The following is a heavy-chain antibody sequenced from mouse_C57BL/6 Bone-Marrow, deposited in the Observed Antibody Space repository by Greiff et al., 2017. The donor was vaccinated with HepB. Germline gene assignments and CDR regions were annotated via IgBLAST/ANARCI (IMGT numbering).Heavy chain of an antibody. Sequence: QVQLQQSGAELVKPGASVKLSCKASGYTFTEYTIHWVKQRSGQGLEWIGWFYPGSGSIKYNEKFKDKATLTADKSSSTVYMELSRLTSEDSAVYFCARNEEDAINYYGTKPLFGYWGQGTTLTVSS. V-gene: IGHV1-62-2*01. CDR1: GYTFTEYT. CDR2: FYPGSGSI. D-gene: IGHD1-1*01. CDR3: ARNEEDAINYYGTKPLFGY. J-gene: IGHJ2*01.